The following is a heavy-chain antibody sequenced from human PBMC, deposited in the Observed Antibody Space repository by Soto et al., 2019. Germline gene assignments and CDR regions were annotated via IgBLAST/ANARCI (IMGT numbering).Heavy chain of an antibody. D-gene: IGHD6-13*01. V-gene: IGHV3-21*01. CDR1: GFTFSSYS. J-gene: IGHJ4*02. CDR3: ARAPAAAGPLDY. Sequence: EVQLVESGGGLVKPGGSLRLSCAASGFTFSSYSMNWVRQAPGKGLEWVSSISSSSSYIYYADSVKGRFTISRDNAKNSLYLQMNSLRAEDTAVYYCARAPAAAGPLDYWGQGTLVTVSS. CDR2: ISSSSSYI.